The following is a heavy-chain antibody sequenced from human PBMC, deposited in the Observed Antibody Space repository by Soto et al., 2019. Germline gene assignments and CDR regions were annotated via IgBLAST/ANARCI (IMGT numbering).Heavy chain of an antibody. Sequence: ASVKVSCKASGYTFTSYGISWVRQAPGQGLEWMGWISAYNGNTNYAQKLQGRVTMTTDTSTSTAYMELRSLRSDDTAVYYCAHHHYDSSGYYFDYWGQGTLVIVSS. D-gene: IGHD3-22*01. CDR1: GYTFTSYG. CDR3: AHHHYDSSGYYFDY. V-gene: IGHV1-18*01. J-gene: IGHJ4*02. CDR2: ISAYNGNT.